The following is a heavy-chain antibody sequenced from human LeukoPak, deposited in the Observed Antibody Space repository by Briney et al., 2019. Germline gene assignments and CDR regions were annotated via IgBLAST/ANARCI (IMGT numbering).Heavy chain of an antibody. D-gene: IGHD1-7*01. CDR1: GFTFSSYS. CDR2: ISSSSSYI. V-gene: IGHV3-21*01. CDR3: ARDPLGYNWNYVSDY. Sequence: KTGGSLRLSCAASGFTFSSYSMNWVRQAPGKGLEWVSSISSSSSYIYYADSVKGRFTISRDNAKNSLYLQMNSLRAEDTAVYYCARDPLGYNWNYVSDYWGQGTLVTVSS. J-gene: IGHJ4*02.